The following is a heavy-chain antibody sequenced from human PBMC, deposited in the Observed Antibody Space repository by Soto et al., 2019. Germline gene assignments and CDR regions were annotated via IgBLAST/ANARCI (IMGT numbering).Heavy chain of an antibody. CDR1: GYTFTSYG. CDR3: AGDRSSWGFNYYGMDV. Sequence: QVQLVQSGAEVKKPGASVKVSCKASGYTFTSYGISWVRQAPGQGLEWMGWISAYNGNTNYAQKLQGRVTMTTDTSTSTAYMELRSLRSDDTAVYYCAGDRSSWGFNYYGMDVWGQGTTVTVSS. CDR2: ISAYNGNT. J-gene: IGHJ6*02. V-gene: IGHV1-18*01. D-gene: IGHD6-13*01.